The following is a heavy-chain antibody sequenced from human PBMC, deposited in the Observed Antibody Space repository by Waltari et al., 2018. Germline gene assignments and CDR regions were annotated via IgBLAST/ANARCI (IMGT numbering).Heavy chain of an antibody. Sequence: EVQLVESGGGLVKPGGSLRLSCAASGFTFSSSIMHWVRQAPGKGLEWVSAISSSSSYIYYADSVKGRFTISRDNAKNSLYLQMNSLRAEDTAVYYCASSITIFGVVNYWGQGTLVTVSS. CDR3: ASSITIFGVVNY. V-gene: IGHV3-21*01. J-gene: IGHJ4*02. CDR1: GFTFSSSI. D-gene: IGHD3-3*01. CDR2: ISSSSSYI.